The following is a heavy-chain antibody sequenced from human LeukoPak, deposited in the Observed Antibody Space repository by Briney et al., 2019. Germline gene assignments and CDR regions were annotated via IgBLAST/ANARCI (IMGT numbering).Heavy chain of an antibody. J-gene: IGHJ4*02. D-gene: IGHD4-17*01. V-gene: IGHV4-34*01. CDR2: INHSGST. Sequence: SETLSLTCAVYGGSFSGYYWSWIRQPPGKGXEWIGEINHSGSTNYSPSLKSRVTISVDTSKNQFSLKLSSVTAADTAVYYCARASRSATGSFDYWGQGTLVTVSS. CDR3: ARASRSATGSFDY. CDR1: GGSFSGYY.